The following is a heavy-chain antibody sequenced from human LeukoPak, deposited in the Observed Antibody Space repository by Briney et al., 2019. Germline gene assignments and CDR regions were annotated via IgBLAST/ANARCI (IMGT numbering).Heavy chain of an antibody. V-gene: IGHV3-23*01. Sequence: PGGSLRLSCAASGFTFSSYGMSWVRQAPGKGLEWVSAISGSGGSTYYADSVKGRFTISRDNAKNSLYLQMNSLRAEDTAVYYCARDPPVALAPPNDYWGQGTLVTVSS. CDR1: GFTFSSYG. CDR2: ISGSGGST. CDR3: ARDPPVALAPPNDY. J-gene: IGHJ4*02. D-gene: IGHD2-15*01.